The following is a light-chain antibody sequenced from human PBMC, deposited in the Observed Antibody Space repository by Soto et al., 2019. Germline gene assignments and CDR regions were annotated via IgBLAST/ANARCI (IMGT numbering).Light chain of an antibody. CDR3: AAWDDSLSGYV. CDR2: RNN. V-gene: IGLV1-47*01. CDR1: SSNIGRNY. J-gene: IGLJ1*01. Sequence: QSALTQSPSASGTPGQRVTISCSGSSSNIGRNYVYWYQQLPGTAPKLLIYRNNQRPSGVPDRFSGSRSDTSASLAISGLRSEDEADYYCAAWDDSLSGYVFGTGTKVTVL.